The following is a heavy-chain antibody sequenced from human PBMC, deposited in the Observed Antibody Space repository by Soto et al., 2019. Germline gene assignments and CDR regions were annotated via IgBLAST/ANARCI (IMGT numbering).Heavy chain of an antibody. V-gene: IGHV1-18*04. CDR3: ARGVQLERLVMNYYFDY. J-gene: IGHJ4*02. D-gene: IGHD1-1*01. CDR2: ISAYNGKT. Sequence: ASVKVSCKASGYTFTSCGISWVRQAPGQGLEWMGWISAYNGKTNYAQKLQGRVTMTTDTSTSTAYMELRSLRSDDTAVYYCARGVQLERLVMNYYFDYWGEGTLVTVSS. CDR1: GYTFTSCG.